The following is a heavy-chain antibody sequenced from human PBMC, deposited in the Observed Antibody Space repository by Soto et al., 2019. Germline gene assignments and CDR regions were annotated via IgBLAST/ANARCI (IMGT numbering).Heavy chain of an antibody. J-gene: IGHJ4*02. D-gene: IGHD6-13*01. Sequence: PSETLSLTCAVCGGPFSGYYWSWIRQPPGKGLEWIGEINHSGSTNYNPSLKSRVTISVDTSKNQFSLKLSSVTAADTAVYYCARGKRVYSSSWPVDYWGQGTLVTVSS. CDR1: GGPFSGYY. CDR2: INHSGST. V-gene: IGHV4-34*01. CDR3: ARGKRVYSSSWPVDY.